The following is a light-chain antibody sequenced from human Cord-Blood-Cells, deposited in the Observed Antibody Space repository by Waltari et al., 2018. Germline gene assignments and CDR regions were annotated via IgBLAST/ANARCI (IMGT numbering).Light chain of an antibody. CDR3: QQYYSYPALT. CDR1: QGISSY. CDR2: AAS. Sequence: AIRMTQSPSSFSASTGDRVTITCRASQGISSYLAWYQQKPGKAPKLLIYAASTLQSGGPSRFSGSGSGTDFTLTISCLQSEDFATYYCQQYYSYPALTFGGGTKVEIK. V-gene: IGKV1-8*01. J-gene: IGKJ4*01.